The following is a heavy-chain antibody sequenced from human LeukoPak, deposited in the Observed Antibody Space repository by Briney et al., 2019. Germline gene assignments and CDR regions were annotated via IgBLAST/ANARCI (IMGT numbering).Heavy chain of an antibody. CDR3: ARGLNDSWTGENY. J-gene: IGHJ4*02. CDR1: DGSFSGYY. CDR2: INHSGST. D-gene: IGHD3-3*01. V-gene: IGHV4-34*01. Sequence: SETLSLTCAVYDGSFSGYYWSWIRQPPGKGLEWIGEINHSGSTNCNPSLKSRVTISLDTSKSQFSLKVRYVTAADTAVYYCARGLNDSWTGENYWGQGTLVTVSS.